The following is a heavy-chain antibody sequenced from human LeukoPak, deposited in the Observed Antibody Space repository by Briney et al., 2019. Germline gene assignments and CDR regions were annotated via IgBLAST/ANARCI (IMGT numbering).Heavy chain of an antibody. CDR3: ARGGYNWNYFT. CDR2: ISSSSSYI. Sequence: GGSLRLSCAASGFTFSSYSLNWVPQAPGKGLDWVSSISSSSSYIYYADSVKGRFTISRDNAKNSLYLQMNSLRAEDTAVYYCARGGYNWNYFTCGQGTMVTVSS. V-gene: IGHV3-21*01. D-gene: IGHD1-7*01. CDR1: GFTFSSYS. J-gene: IGHJ3*01.